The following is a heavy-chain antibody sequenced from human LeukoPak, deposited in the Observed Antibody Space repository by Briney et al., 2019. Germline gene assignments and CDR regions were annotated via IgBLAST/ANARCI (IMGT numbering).Heavy chain of an antibody. CDR1: GGSISSYY. J-gene: IGHJ5*02. CDR2: IYYSGST. D-gene: IGHD1-26*01. V-gene: IGHV4-59*08. Sequence: PSETLSLTCTVSGGSISSYYWSWIRQPPGKGLEWIGYIYYSGSTNYNPSLKSRVTISVDTSKNQFSLKLSSVTAADTAVYYCARGAAGGWELLELNWFDPWGQGTLVTVSS. CDR3: ARGAAGGWELLELNWFDP.